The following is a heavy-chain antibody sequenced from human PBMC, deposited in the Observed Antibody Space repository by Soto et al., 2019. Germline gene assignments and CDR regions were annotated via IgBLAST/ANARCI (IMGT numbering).Heavy chain of an antibody. CDR1: GFTFSNAW. J-gene: IGHJ4*02. Sequence: PGGSLRLSCAVSGFTFSNAWMTWVRQAPGKGLEWVGRIKSKANGGTTDYAAPVKGRFTISRDDSKNTLYLQMNSLKTEDTAVYYCTTEERWLLYPTKYYFDYWGQGTLVTVSS. D-gene: IGHD3-3*01. CDR2: IKSKANGGTT. CDR3: TTEERWLLYPTKYYFDY. V-gene: IGHV3-15*01.